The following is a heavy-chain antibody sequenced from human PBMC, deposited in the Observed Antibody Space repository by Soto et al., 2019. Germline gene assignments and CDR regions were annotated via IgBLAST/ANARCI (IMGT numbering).Heavy chain of an antibody. Sequence: QVQLVQSGAEVKKPGSSVKVSCKASGGTFSSYAISWVRQAPGQGLEWMGGIIPIFGTANYAQKFQGRVTITADESTSTAYLELSSLRSEDTAVYYSARTYGDYSEGPYYFDYWGQGTLVTVSS. CDR3: ARTYGDYSEGPYYFDY. J-gene: IGHJ4*02. V-gene: IGHV1-69*01. CDR2: IIPIFGTA. CDR1: GGTFSSYA. D-gene: IGHD4-17*01.